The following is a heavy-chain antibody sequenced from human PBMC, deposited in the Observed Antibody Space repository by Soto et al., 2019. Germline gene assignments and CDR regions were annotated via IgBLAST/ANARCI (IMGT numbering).Heavy chain of an antibody. Sequence: ASVKVSCKASGYTFTSYGISWVRQAPGQGLEWMGWISAYNGNTNYAQKLQGRVTMTTDTSTSTAYMELRSLRSDDTAVYYCAGGGSSGWHSKYYFDYWGQGTLVTVSS. D-gene: IGHD6-19*01. CDR2: ISAYNGNT. CDR1: GYTFTSYG. CDR3: AGGGSSGWHSKYYFDY. J-gene: IGHJ4*02. V-gene: IGHV1-18*01.